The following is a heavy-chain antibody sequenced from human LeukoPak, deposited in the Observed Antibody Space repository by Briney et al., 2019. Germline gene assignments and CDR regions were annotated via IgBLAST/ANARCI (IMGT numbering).Heavy chain of an antibody. J-gene: IGHJ4*02. Sequence: GGSLRLSCAASGFIFSSYGMHWVRQAPDKGLEWVALIWYDGSEIYYAGSVKGRFTVSRDNSKNTLYLQMNSLRVEDTAVYFCAKREKGGTGGYDYWGQGTLVTVSS. CDR1: GFIFSSYG. D-gene: IGHD3-16*01. V-gene: IGHV3-30*02. CDR3: AKREKGGTGGYDY. CDR2: IWYDGSEI.